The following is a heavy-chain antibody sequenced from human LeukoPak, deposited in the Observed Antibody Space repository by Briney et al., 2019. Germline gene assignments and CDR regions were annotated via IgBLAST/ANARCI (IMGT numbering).Heavy chain of an antibody. D-gene: IGHD3-22*01. J-gene: IGHJ4*02. Sequence: PGGSLRLSCAASGFTFSSYGMHWVRQAPGKGLEWVAVISYDGSNKYYADSVKGRFTISRDNSKNTLYLQMNSLRVEDTAVYYCAKDGVSWYYDSSGYYDYWGQGTLVTVSS. CDR3: AKDGVSWYYDSSGYYDY. CDR2: ISYDGSNK. V-gene: IGHV3-30*18. CDR1: GFTFSSYG.